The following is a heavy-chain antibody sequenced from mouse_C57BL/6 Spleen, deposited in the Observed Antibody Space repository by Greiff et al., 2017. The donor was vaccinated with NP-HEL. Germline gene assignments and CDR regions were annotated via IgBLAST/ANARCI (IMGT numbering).Heavy chain of an antibody. CDR3: ASQKDLDYDYYWYFDV. CDR2: TNPYNGGT. V-gene: IGHV1-19*01. Sequence: EVQLQQSGPVLVKPGASVKMSCKASGYTFTDYYMNWVKQSHGKSLEWIGVTNPYNGGTSYNQKFKGKATLTVDKSSSTAYMELNSLTSEDSAVYYCASQKDLDYDYYWYFDVWGTGTTVTVSS. D-gene: IGHD2-4*01. CDR1: GYTFTDYY. J-gene: IGHJ1*03.